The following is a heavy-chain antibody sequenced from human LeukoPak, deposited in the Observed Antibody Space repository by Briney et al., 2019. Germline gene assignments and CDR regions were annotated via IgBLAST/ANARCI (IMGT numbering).Heavy chain of an antibody. CDR1: GYTFTGYY. Sequence: ASVKVSCKASGYTFTGYYMHWVRQAPGQGREWMGWINPNSGGTNYAQKFQGRVTMTRDTSISPAYMELSRLRSDDTAVYYCARVYSSGCYNYWGQGTLVTVSS. CDR2: INPNSGGT. D-gene: IGHD6-19*01. CDR3: ARVYSSGCYNY. V-gene: IGHV1-2*02. J-gene: IGHJ4*02.